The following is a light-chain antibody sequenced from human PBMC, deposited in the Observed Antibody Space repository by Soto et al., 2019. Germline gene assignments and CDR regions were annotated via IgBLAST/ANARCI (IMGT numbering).Light chain of an antibody. CDR1: QSVSSSF. V-gene: IGKV3D-20*02. CDR3: QKHSSAPRT. CDR2: NVS. J-gene: IGKJ1*01. Sequence: PGSRHLSPGERATLPCRPSQSVSSSFLAWYQQRPGQAPRLLIYNVSNRAAGIPDRFSGSGSGTDFTLTISSLEPEDVATYFCQKHSSAPRTFGQGTKVDIK.